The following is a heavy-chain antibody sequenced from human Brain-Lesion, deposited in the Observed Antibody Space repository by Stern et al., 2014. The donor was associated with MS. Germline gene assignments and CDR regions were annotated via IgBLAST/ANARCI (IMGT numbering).Heavy chain of an antibody. J-gene: IGHJ6*02. V-gene: IGHV1-2*02. Sequence: VQLVESGAEVKKPGASVKVSCKTSGYIFTGYYIHWVRQAPGQGLEGMAWLNPHTGGTTYAQKFQGRVTMSRDTSISTAYVELSSLTSDDTAVYYCARDQRGITIFGVVTDYYYLGMDVWGQGTTVTVSS. CDR2: LNPHTGGT. CDR1: GYIFTGYY. D-gene: IGHD3-3*01. CDR3: ARDQRGITIFGVVTDYYYLGMDV.